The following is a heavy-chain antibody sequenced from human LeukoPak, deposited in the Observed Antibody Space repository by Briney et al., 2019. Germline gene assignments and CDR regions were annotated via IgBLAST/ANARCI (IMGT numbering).Heavy chain of an antibody. J-gene: IGHJ4*02. V-gene: IGHV6-1*01. CDR1: GDSVSSNSVT. D-gene: IGHD3-10*01. CDR3: TRRRGSGSYYFDY. Sequence: SQTLSLTCAISGDSVSSNSVTWNWIRQPPSRGLEWLGWTYYKLKWYNDYAVSVKSRITINADTPKKQFSLQLISVTPEDTAVYYCTRRRGSGSYYFDYWGQGTLVTVSS. CDR2: TYYKLKWYN.